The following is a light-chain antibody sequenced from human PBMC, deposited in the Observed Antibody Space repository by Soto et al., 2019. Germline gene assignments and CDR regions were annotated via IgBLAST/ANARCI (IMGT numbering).Light chain of an antibody. CDR2: EVS. J-gene: IGLJ2*01. CDR3: SSYTSSSPHVV. Sequence: QSALTQPASVSGSPGQSITISCTGTSSDVGGYNYVSWYQQHPGKAPKLMIYEVSNRPSGVSNRFSGSKSGNTASLTISGLQAEDEAYYYCSSYTSSSPHVVFGGGTKLTVL. CDR1: SSDVGGYNY. V-gene: IGLV2-14*01.